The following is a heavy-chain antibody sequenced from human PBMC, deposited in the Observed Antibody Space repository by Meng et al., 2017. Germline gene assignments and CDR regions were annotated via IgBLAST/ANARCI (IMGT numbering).Heavy chain of an antibody. Sequence: QVQLVQSGGEGTKPGASVKVSCKASGYTFTNYNIHWLRQGPGQGLEWMGVINPSGGKAAYAQKFQGRVTMTTDTSTSTAYMELRSLRSDDTAVYYCARGGIAVAIDYWGQGTLVTVSS. CDR3: ARGGIAVAIDY. V-gene: IGHV1-46*01. J-gene: IGHJ4*02. CDR1: GYTFTNYN. CDR2: INPSGGKA. D-gene: IGHD6-19*01.